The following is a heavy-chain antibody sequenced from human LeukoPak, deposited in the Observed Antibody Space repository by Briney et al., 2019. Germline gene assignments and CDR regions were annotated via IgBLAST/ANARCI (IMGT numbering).Heavy chain of an antibody. V-gene: IGHV4-34*01. CDR1: GGSFSGYY. D-gene: IGHD3-22*01. CDR3: ARCQWVTMIVVVITRQYYFDY. J-gene: IGHJ4*02. CDR2: INHSGST. Sequence: SETLSLTCAVYGGSFSGYYWSWIRRPPGKGLEWIGEINHSGSTNYNPSLKSRVTISVDTSKNQFSLKLSSVTAADTAVYYCARCQWVTMIVVVITRQYYFDYWGQGTLVTVSS.